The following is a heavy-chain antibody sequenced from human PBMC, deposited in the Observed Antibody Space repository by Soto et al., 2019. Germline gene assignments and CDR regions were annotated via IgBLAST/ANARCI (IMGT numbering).Heavy chain of an antibody. D-gene: IGHD1-1*01. V-gene: IGHV3-64*01. CDR3: VREEPAGSNDY. CDR2: ISGAGSST. J-gene: IGHJ4*02. Sequence: EVQLVESGGDLVQPGGSLRLSCAASGFTFSNYPMHWVRQTPGKGLEYVSAISGAGSSTYYANSVRGRFTISRDNSRNTLYLQMGSLRAEDMAVYYCVREEPAGSNDYWGQGTLVTVSS. CDR1: GFTFSNYP.